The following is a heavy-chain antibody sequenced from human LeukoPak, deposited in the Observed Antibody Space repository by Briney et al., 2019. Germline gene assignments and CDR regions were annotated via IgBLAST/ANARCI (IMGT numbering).Heavy chain of an antibody. V-gene: IGHV4-59*01. D-gene: IGHD1-26*01. Sequence: PSETPSLTCTVSGASTSAYYRSWIRQPPGKGLEWIGYSYSGGNANYNPSLKSRVTISIDTSENQFSLRLTSVTAADTAVYFCAHSKRGGGYYINAFAVWGQGALVTISS. CDR1: GASTSAYY. CDR2: SYSGGNA. J-gene: IGHJ3*01. CDR3: AHSKRGGGYYINAFAV.